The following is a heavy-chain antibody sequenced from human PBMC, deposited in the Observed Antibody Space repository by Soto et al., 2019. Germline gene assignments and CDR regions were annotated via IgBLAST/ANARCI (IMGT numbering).Heavy chain of an antibody. D-gene: IGHD2-2*01. V-gene: IGHV3-48*03. CDR1: GFTFSSYE. Sequence: GGSLRLSCAASGFTFSSYEMNWVRQAPGKGLEWVSYISSSGSTIYYADSVKGRFTITRDNAKNSLYLQMNSMRAEDTAVYYCARGEIVGVPASALGFDPWGQGTLVTVSS. CDR2: ISSSGSTI. CDR3: ARGEIVGVPASALGFDP. J-gene: IGHJ5*02.